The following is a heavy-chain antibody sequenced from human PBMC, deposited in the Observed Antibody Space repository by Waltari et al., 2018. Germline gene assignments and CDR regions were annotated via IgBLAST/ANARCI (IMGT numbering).Heavy chain of an antibody. CDR3: ASLSGYYAKDSYYYYYMDV. V-gene: IGHV1-69*14. CDR1: GGTFSSSA. Sequence: QVQLVQSGAEVKKPGSSVKVSCKASGGTFSSSAISWVRQAPGQGVEWMGGIIPIFGTANYAQKFQGRVTITADKSTSTAYMELSSLRSEDTAVYYCASLSGYYAKDSYYYYYMDVWGKGTTVTVSS. D-gene: IGHD3-22*01. J-gene: IGHJ6*03. CDR2: IIPIFGTA.